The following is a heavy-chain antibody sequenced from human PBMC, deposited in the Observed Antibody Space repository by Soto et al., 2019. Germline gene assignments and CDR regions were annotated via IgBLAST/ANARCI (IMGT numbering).Heavy chain of an antibody. V-gene: IGHV1-69*13. CDR2: IIPIFGTA. J-gene: IGHJ4*02. Sequence: AASVKVSCKASGGTFSSYAISWVRQAPGQGLEWMGGIIPIFGTANYAQKFQGRVTITADESTSTAYMELSSLRSEDTAVYYCARSPPGSYYNVLSFDYWGQGTLVTGSS. CDR1: GGTFSSYA. D-gene: IGHD3-10*01. CDR3: ARSPPGSYYNVLSFDY.